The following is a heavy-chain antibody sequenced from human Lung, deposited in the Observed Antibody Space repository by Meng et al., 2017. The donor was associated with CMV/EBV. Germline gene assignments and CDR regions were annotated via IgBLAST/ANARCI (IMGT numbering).Heavy chain of an antibody. Sequence: SCADSGFTVSSNYMSWVRQAPGKGLEWVSVIYSGGSTYYADSVKGRFTISRDNSKNTLYLQMNSLRAEDTAVYYCAQGPPFDYWGQGTLVTVSS. CDR1: GFTVSSNY. CDR2: IYSGGST. J-gene: IGHJ4*02. CDR3: AQGPPFDY. V-gene: IGHV3-66*02.